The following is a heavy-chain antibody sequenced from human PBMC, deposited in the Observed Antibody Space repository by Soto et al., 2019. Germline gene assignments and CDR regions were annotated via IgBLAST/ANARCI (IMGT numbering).Heavy chain of an antibody. V-gene: IGHV3-21*06. CDR3: ARESEDLTSNFDY. J-gene: IGHJ4*02. CDR2: ISSTTNYI. Sequence: GGSLRLSCAASGFTFTGFSMNWVRQAPGKGLEWVSSISSTTNYIYYGDSMKGRFTISRDNAKNSLYPEMNSLRAEDTAVYYCARESEDLTSNFDYWGQGTLVTVSS. CDR1: GFTFTGFS.